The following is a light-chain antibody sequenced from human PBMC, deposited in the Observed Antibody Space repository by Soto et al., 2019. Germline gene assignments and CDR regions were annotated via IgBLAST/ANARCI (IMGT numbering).Light chain of an antibody. CDR1: QSIPSDTY. CDR3: QKYNVWPLT. J-gene: IGKJ4*01. CDR2: GAS. V-gene: IGKV3-15*01. Sequence: EIVLTQSPGTLSLSPGESATLSCRASQSIPSDTYLAWFQQNPGQAPRLLIYGASTRVTGIPDRLSGGRSGTEFNFTISRLQSEDFAVYYCQKYNVWPLTCGGGTKVDIK.